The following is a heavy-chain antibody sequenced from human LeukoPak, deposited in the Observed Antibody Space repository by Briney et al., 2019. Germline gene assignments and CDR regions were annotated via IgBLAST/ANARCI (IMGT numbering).Heavy chain of an antibody. V-gene: IGHV4-39*01. CDR2: IYYSGST. CDR3: ARTIEDGWFGGLLQIDY. D-gene: IGHD3-10*01. CDR1: GGSISGSSYY. Sequence: SETLSLTCTVSGGSISGSSYYWGWIRQPPGKGLEWIGSIYYSGSTYYNPSLKSRVTISVDTSKNQFSLKLSSVTAADTAVYYCARTIEDGWFGGLLQIDYWGQGTLVTVSS. J-gene: IGHJ4*02.